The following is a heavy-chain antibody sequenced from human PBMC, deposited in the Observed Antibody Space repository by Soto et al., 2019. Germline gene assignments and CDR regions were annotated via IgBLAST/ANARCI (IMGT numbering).Heavy chain of an antibody. CDR2: ISYDGSNK. D-gene: IGHD2-2*01. Sequence: GGSLRLSCAASGFTFSSYGMHWVRQAPGKGLEWVAVISYDGSNKYYADSVKGRFTISRDNSKNTLYLQMNSLRAEETAVYYCAKDWSYAPTCHLDIWGQGTMVTVSS. CDR1: GFTFSSYG. J-gene: IGHJ3*02. CDR3: AKDWSYAPTCHLDI. V-gene: IGHV3-30*18.